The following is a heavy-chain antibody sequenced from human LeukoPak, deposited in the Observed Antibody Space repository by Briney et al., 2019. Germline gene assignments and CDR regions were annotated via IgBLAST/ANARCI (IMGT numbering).Heavy chain of an antibody. CDR1: GGSISSYY. J-gene: IGHJ4*02. CDR3: ESASYYYDSSGYSYYFDY. V-gene: IGHV4-59*01. Sequence: SETLSLTCTVSGGSISSYYWSWIRQPPGKGLEWIGYIYYSGSTNYNPSLKSRVTISVDTSKNQFSLKLSSVTAADTAVYYCESASYYYDSSGYSYYFDYWGQGTLVTVSS. CDR2: IYYSGST. D-gene: IGHD3-22*01.